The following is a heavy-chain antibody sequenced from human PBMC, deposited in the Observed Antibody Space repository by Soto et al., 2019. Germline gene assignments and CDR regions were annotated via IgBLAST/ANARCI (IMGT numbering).Heavy chain of an antibody. CDR1: GGTFSSYA. Sequence: SVKVSCKASGGTFSSYAISWVRQALGQGLEWMGGIIPIFGTANYAQKFQGRVTITADESTSTAYMELSSLRSEDTAVYYCASIPPGRTAMSWVDYWGQGTLVTVSS. CDR2: IIPIFGTA. CDR3: ASIPPGRTAMSWVDY. J-gene: IGHJ4*02. V-gene: IGHV1-69*13. D-gene: IGHD5-18*01.